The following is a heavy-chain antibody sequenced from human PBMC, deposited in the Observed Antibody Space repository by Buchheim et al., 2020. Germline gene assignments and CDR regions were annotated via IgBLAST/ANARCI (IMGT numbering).Heavy chain of an antibody. CDR3: AKAATGEGDFWSGYYANWFDP. CDR1: GFTFSSYA. Sequence: EVQLLESGGGLVQPGGSLRLSCAASGFTFSSYAMSWVRQAPGKGLEWVSAISGSGGSTYYADSVKGRFTISRDNSKNTLYLQMNSLRAEDTAVYYCAKAATGEGDFWSGYYANWFDPWGQGTL. CDR2: ISGSGGST. D-gene: IGHD3-3*01. J-gene: IGHJ5*02. V-gene: IGHV3-23*01.